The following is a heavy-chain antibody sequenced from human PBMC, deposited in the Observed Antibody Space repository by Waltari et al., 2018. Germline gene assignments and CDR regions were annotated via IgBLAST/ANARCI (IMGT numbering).Heavy chain of an antibody. CDR2: IYSSGST. J-gene: IGHJ3*02. CDR3: ARGSDGVGIVVVPAAYHAFDI. D-gene: IGHD2-2*01. V-gene: IGHV4-59*13. Sequence: QVQLQESGPGLVKPSETLSLTCTVSGGSISSYYWSWIRQPPGKGLEWIGFIYSSGSTNHNPSLKSRVTISVDTSKNQFSLKLSSVTAADSAVYYCARGSDGVGIVVVPAAYHAFDIWGQGTMVTVSS. CDR1: GGSISSYY.